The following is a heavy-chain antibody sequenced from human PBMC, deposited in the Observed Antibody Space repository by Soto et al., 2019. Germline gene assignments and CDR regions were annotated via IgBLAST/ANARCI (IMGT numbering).Heavy chain of an antibody. J-gene: IGHJ4*02. Sequence: HVQLVQSGSEVRRPGSSVKVSCKASGGSFSNSAIAWVRQAPGQGLEWLGMIIPIFTTTNYAQKFKDRLTITADGSTSTAYMELSGLKSEDTAVYFCARPSGLLGQFSALVDYWGQGTLVTVSS. CDR3: ARPSGLLGQFSALVDY. CDR1: GGSFSNSA. D-gene: IGHD6-6*01. V-gene: IGHV1-69*18. CDR2: IIPIFTTT.